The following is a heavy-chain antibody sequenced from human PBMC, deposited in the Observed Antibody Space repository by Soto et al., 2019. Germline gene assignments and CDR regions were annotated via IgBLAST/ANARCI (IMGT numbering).Heavy chain of an antibody. Sequence: SETLSLTCTVSGGSISSGDYYWSWIRQPPGKGLEWIGYIYYSGSTYYNPSLKSRLTMSVDTSKNQFSLKLRSVTAADTAVYYCAIGIIMVRGVILPYSQHWRKATLVTVPQ. J-gene: IGHJ1*01. D-gene: IGHD3-10*01. V-gene: IGHV4-30-4*01. CDR3: AIGIIMVRGVILPYSQH. CDR2: IYYSGST. CDR1: GGSISSGDYY.